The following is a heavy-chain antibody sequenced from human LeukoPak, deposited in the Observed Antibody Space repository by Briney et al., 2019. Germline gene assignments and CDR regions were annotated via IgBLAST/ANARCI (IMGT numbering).Heavy chain of an antibody. D-gene: IGHD2-2*02. Sequence: ASVKVSCKASGYTFTGYYMHWVRQAPGQGLEWMGWINPNSGGTNYAQKFQGRVTMTRDTTISTAYMELSRLRSDDTAVYYCARGYCSSTSCYTLDYWGQGTLVTVSS. CDR1: GYTFTGYY. V-gene: IGHV1-2*02. J-gene: IGHJ4*02. CDR2: INPNSGGT. CDR3: ARGYCSSTSCYTLDY.